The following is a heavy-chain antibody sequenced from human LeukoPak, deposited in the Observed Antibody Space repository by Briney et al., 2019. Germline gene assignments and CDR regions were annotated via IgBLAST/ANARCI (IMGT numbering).Heavy chain of an antibody. CDR2: MNPNSGNT. Sequence: ASVKVSCKASGYTFTSYDINWVRQATGQGLEWMGWMNPNSGNTGYAQKFQGRVTITRNTSISTAYMELSSLRSEDTAVYYCAKRAGPGDYYDSSGIVDYWGQGTLVTVSS. CDR3: AKRAGPGDYYDSSGIVDY. J-gene: IGHJ4*02. D-gene: IGHD3-22*01. V-gene: IGHV1-8*03. CDR1: GYTFTSYD.